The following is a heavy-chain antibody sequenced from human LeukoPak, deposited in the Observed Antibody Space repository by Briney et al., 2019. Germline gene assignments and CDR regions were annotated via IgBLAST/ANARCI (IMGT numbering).Heavy chain of an antibody. Sequence: SGGSLRLSCAASGFTFSSYGIHWVRQAPGKGLEWVAVIWYDGSNKYYADSVKGRFTISRDNSKNTLYLQMNSLRAEDTAVYYCARDWAPYSNYVYYYYGMDVWGQGTTVTVSS. V-gene: IGHV3-33*01. CDR2: IWYDGSNK. J-gene: IGHJ6*02. D-gene: IGHD4-11*01. CDR3: ARDWAPYSNYVYYYYGMDV. CDR1: GFTFSSYG.